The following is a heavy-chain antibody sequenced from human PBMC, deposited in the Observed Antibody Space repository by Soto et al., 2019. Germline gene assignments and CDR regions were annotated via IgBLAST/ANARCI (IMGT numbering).Heavy chain of an antibody. CDR3: ARVYYDILTGHHTFDY. J-gene: IGHJ4*02. V-gene: IGHV4-59*01. CDR2: IYYSGST. Sequence: SETLSLTCTVSGGSISSYYWSWIRQPPGKGLEWIGYIYYSGSTNYNPSLKSRVTISVDTSKNQFSLKLSSVTAADTAVYYCARVYYDILTGHHTFDYWGQGTLVTVSS. D-gene: IGHD3-9*01. CDR1: GGSISSYY.